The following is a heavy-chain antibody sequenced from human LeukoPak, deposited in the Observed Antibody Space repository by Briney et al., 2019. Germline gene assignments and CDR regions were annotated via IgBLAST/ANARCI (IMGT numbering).Heavy chain of an antibody. CDR2: IYYSGST. CDR1: GLTFSSHP. V-gene: IGHV4-59*11. CDR3: ARKEVVTEKVDY. Sequence: PGGSLRLSCAASGLTFSSHPMSWVRQAPGKGLEWIGYIYYSGSTYYNPSLKSRVTISVDTSKNQFSLKLSSVTAADTAVYYCARKEVVTEKVDYWGQGTLVTVSS. D-gene: IGHD2-21*02. J-gene: IGHJ4*02.